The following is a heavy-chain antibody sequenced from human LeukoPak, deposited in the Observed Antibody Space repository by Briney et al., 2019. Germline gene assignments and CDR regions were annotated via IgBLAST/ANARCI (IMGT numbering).Heavy chain of an antibody. J-gene: IGHJ3*02. D-gene: IGHD5-18*01. CDR3: AKDRAIHLVPYYLVPDI. Sequence: PRGSLRLSCAASGFTFSSYAMTWVRQAPGKGLEWVSAISSSGGATYYADSVKGRFTISRDNSKNTLYLQMNNLRAEDTAVYYCAKDRAIHLVPYYLVPDIWGQGTMVTVSS. CDR1: GFTFSSYA. V-gene: IGHV3-23*01. CDR2: ISSSGGAT.